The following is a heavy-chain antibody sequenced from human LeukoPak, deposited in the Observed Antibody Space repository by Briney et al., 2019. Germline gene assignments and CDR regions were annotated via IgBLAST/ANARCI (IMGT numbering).Heavy chain of an antibody. CDR3: ARDAPYSSSWSRDAFDI. Sequence: SETLSLTCTVSGGSISSGDYYWSWIRQPPGKGLEWIGYINHGGSTYYNPSLKSRVTISVDRSKNQLSLKLNSVTAADTAVYHCARDAPYSSSWSRDAFDIWGQGTMVTVSS. J-gene: IGHJ3*02. CDR1: GGSISSGDYY. V-gene: IGHV4-30-2*01. D-gene: IGHD6-13*01. CDR2: INHGGST.